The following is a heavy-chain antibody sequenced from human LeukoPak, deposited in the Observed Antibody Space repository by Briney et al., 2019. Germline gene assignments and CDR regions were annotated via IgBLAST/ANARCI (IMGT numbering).Heavy chain of an antibody. CDR2: INPSGGST. CDR3: ARDYGATPGDPYNWFDP. J-gene: IGHJ5*02. V-gene: IGHV1-46*01. CDR1: GYTFTGYY. Sequence: ASVKVSCKASGYTFTGYYMHWVRQAPGQGLEWMGIINPSGGSTSYAQKFQGRVTMTRDMSTSTVYMELSSLRSEDTAVYYCARDYGATPGDPYNWFDPWGQGTLVTVSS. D-gene: IGHD4/OR15-4a*01.